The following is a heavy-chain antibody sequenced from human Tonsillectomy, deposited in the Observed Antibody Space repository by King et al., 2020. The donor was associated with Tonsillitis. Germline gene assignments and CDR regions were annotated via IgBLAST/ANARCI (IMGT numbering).Heavy chain of an antibody. Sequence: VQLVESGGGLVKPGGSLRLSCAASGFTFSTYAMTWVRQAPGKGLEWVSSINSVGSNIYYANSVRGRFTISRDNAKNSLYLEMSSLRTEDAALYSCARPYCSGERCYQRNDAFDLWGLGTMVTVSS. CDR1: GFTFSTYA. CDR3: ARPYCSGERCYQRNDAFDL. D-gene: IGHD2-15*01. V-gene: IGHV3-21*06. CDR2: INSVGSNI. J-gene: IGHJ3*01.